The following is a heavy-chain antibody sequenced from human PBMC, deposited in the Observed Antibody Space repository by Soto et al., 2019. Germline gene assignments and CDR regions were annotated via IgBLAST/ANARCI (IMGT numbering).Heavy chain of an antibody. D-gene: IGHD6-13*01. Sequence: GGSLRLSCAASGFTFSSYEMNWVRQAPGKGLEWVSYISSSGSTIYYADSVKGRFTISRDNSKNSLYLQMNSLRAEDTAVYYCARVGFRVAAIPYWGQGTLVTVSS. CDR1: GFTFSSYE. J-gene: IGHJ4*02. CDR2: ISSSGSTI. V-gene: IGHV3-48*03. CDR3: ARVGFRVAAIPY.